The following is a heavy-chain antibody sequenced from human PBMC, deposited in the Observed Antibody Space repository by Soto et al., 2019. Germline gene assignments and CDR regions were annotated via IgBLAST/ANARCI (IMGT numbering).Heavy chain of an antibody. J-gene: IGHJ4*02. Sequence: ASVKVSCKASGYTFITYALYWVRQAPGQRLEWMGWINAGNGNTRYSQKFQGRLTISRDTSASTVYMELSSLRSEDTAVYYCAREGIGPILGFASWGQGTLVTVSS. V-gene: IGHV1-3*01. D-gene: IGHD2-15*01. CDR3: AREGIGPILGFAS. CDR2: INAGNGNT. CDR1: GYTFITYA.